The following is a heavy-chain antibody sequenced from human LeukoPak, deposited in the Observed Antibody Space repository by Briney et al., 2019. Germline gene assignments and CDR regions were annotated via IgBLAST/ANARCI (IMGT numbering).Heavy chain of an antibody. CDR1: GGSISSYY. V-gene: IGHV4-59*12. CDR2: IYYSGST. J-gene: IGHJ5*02. D-gene: IGHD3-22*01. CDR3: ARDPKDYYDSSGYSS. Sequence: SETLSLTCTVSGGSISSYYWSWIRQPPGKGLEWIGYIYYSGSTYYNPSLKSRVTISVDTSKNQFSLKLSSVTAADTAVYYCARDPKDYYDSSGYSSWGQGTLVTVSS.